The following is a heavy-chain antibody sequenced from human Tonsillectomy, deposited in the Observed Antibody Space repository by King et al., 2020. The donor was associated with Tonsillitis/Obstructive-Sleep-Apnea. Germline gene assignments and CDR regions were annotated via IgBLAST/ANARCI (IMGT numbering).Heavy chain of an antibody. Sequence: VQLVESGGGLVKPGGSLRLYCAASGFTFSDCYLSWIRQAPGQGLEWVSYISSSSSYTNYAESVKGRFTISRDNAKNSLYLQMNSLRAADTAVYYCARFSGYDAFDIWGQGTMVTVSS. V-gene: IGHV3-11*06. J-gene: IGHJ3*02. CDR1: GFTFSDCY. CDR2: ISSSSSYT. D-gene: IGHD5-12*01. CDR3: ARFSGYDAFDI.